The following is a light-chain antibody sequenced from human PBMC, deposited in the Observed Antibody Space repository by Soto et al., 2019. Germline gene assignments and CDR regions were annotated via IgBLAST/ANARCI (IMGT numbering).Light chain of an antibody. CDR1: SSNIGAGYD. Sequence: QSVLTQPPSVXGXXXXXXXISCTGSSSNIGAGYDVHWYQQLPGTAPKLLIYGNSNRPSGVPDRFSGSKSGTSASLAITGLQAEDEADYYCQSYDSSLSALFGGGTKLTVL. V-gene: IGLV1-40*01. CDR3: QSYDSSLSAL. CDR2: GNS. J-gene: IGLJ3*02.